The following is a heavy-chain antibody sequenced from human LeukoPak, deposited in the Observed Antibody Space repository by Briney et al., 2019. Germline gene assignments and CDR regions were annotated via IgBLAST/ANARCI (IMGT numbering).Heavy chain of an antibody. V-gene: IGHV4-31*03. Sequence: PSQTLSLTCTVSGGSISSGGYYWSWIRQHPGKGLEWIGYIYYSGFTYYNPSLKSRVTISLDTSKNQFSLKLSSVTAADTAVYYCARGTTVTTNFDYWRQGTLVTVSS. CDR3: ARGTTVTTNFDY. D-gene: IGHD4-17*01. CDR1: GGSISSGGYY. CDR2: IYYSGFT. J-gene: IGHJ4*02.